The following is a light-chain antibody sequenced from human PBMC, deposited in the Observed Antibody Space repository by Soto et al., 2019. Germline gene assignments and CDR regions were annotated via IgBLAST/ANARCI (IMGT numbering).Light chain of an antibody. CDR1: QSVSSN. V-gene: IGKV3-15*01. J-gene: IGKJ4*01. CDR2: GAS. Sequence: EIVMTQSPATLSVSPGERATLSCRASQSVSSNLAWYRQKPGQAPRLLIYGASTRATGIPARFSGSGSGTEFTLTISSLQSEDFAVYYCQQYNNWLLLTFGGGTKVDIK. CDR3: QQYNNWLLLT.